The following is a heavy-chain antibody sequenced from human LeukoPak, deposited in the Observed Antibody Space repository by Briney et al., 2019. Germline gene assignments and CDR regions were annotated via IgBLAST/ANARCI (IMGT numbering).Heavy chain of an antibody. CDR3: ARAFPGYCSSTSCYDADY. V-gene: IGHV1-2*02. J-gene: IGHJ4*02. CDR2: INPNSGGT. CDR1: GYTFTSYY. D-gene: IGHD2-2*01. Sequence: ASVKVSCKASGYTFTSYYMHWVRQAPGQGLEWMGWINPNSGGTNYAQKFQGRVTMTRDTSISTAYMELSRLRSDDTAVYYCARAFPGYCSSTSCYDADYWGQGTLVTVSS.